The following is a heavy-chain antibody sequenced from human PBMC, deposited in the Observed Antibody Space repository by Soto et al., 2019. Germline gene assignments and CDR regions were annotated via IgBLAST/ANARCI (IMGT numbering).Heavy chain of an antibody. Sequence: SVKVSCKASGGTFSSYAISWVRQAPGQGLEWMGGIIPIFGTANYAQKFQGRVTITADESTSTAYMELSSLRSEDTAVYYCAREKAHCISTSCYDLYYYYGMDVWGQGTMVTVSS. CDR2: IIPIFGTA. J-gene: IGHJ6*02. D-gene: IGHD2-2*01. CDR1: GGTFSSYA. V-gene: IGHV1-69*13. CDR3: AREKAHCISTSCYDLYYYYGMDV.